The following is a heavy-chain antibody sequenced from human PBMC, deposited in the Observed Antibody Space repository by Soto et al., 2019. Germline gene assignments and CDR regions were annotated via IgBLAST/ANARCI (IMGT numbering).Heavy chain of an antibody. Sequence: AQLAESGGGVVQPGRSLRLSCAAAGFTFSNYGMHWVRQAPGKGLEWVAVISFDGSNEYYGESVRGRFIISRDNSQNTLYLQMNSLRAEDTAVYYCAKARRYLDASGYTDGLDIWGQGTMVTVSS. CDR3: AKARRYLDASGYTDGLDI. CDR2: ISFDGSNE. V-gene: IGHV3-30*18. J-gene: IGHJ3*02. CDR1: GFTFSNYG. D-gene: IGHD3-22*01.